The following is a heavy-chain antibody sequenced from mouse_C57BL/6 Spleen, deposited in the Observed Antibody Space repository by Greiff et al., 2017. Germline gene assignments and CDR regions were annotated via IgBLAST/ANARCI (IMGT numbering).Heavy chain of an antibody. D-gene: IGHD2-3*01. CDR1: GYTFTDYE. J-gene: IGHJ3*01. Sequence: VQLQQSGAELVRPGASVTLSCKASGYTFTDYEMHWVKQTPVHGLEWIGAIDPETGGTAYNQKFKGKAILTADKSSSTASMELRSLTSEDSAVYYCTREDGYPAWLAYWGQGTLVTVSA. V-gene: IGHV1-15*01. CDR3: TREDGYPAWLAY. CDR2: IDPETGGT.